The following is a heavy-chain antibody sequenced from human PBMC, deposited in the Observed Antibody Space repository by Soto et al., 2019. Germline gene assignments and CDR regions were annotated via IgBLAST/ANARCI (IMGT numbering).Heavy chain of an antibody. CDR3: ASGACSGECYSDY. D-gene: IGHD2-21*01. CDR1: GYTYTNYY. J-gene: IGHJ4*02. Sequence: QVHLVQSGAEVKKPGASVKISCKASGYTYTNYYMHWVRQAPGQGLEWMGIITLSSGSPSYAQRFQGRVTMTRDTSTTTVYMELSSLRSEDTGVYYCASGACSGECYSDYWGQGTLVTVSS. CDR2: ITLSSGSP. V-gene: IGHV1-46*01.